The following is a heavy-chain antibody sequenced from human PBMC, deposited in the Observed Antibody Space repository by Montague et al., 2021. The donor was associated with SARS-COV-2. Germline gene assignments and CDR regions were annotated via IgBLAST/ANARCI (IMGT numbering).Heavy chain of an antibody. CDR1: GGSINRYY. D-gene: IGHD1-26*01. CDR3: ARTPYSRPLPDY. CDR2: IYYSGSA. J-gene: IGHJ4*02. V-gene: IGHV4-59*01. Sequence: SETLSLTCTVSGGSINRYYWSWIRQPPGKGLEWIGYIYYSGSANYSPSFKSRVTISVDTSKDQFSLRLSSVTAADTAVYYCARTPYSRPLPDYWGQGALVTVSS.